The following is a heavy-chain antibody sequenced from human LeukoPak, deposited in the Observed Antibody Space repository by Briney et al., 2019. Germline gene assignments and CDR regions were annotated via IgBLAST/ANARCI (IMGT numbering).Heavy chain of an antibody. CDR1: GFTFSNAW. J-gene: IGHJ4*02. CDR3: TTVTSYDSSSFDY. V-gene: IGHV3-15*01. Sequence: PGGSLRLSCAASGFTFSNAWMSWVRQAPGKGLEWVGRIKSKTDGGTTDYAAPVKGRFTIPRDDSKNTLYLQMNSLKTEDTAVYYCTTVTSYDSSSFDYWGQGTLVTVSS. CDR2: IKSKTDGGTT. D-gene: IGHD3-22*01.